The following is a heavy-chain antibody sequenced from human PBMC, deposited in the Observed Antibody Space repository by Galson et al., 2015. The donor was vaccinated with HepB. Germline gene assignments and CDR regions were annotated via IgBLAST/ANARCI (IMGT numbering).Heavy chain of an antibody. CDR3: AKDTWEEYSSSGGLGFDY. CDR2: ISGSGGST. CDR1: GFTFSSYA. V-gene: IGHV3-23*01. J-gene: IGHJ4*02. D-gene: IGHD6-13*01. Sequence: SLRLSCAASGFTFSSYAMSWVRQAPGKGLEWVSAISGSGGSTYYADSVKGRFTISRDNSKNTLYLQMNSLRAEDTAVYYCAKDTWEEYSSSGGLGFDYWGQGTLVTVSS.